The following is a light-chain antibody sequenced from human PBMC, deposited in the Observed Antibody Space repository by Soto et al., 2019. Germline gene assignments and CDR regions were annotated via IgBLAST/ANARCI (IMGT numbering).Light chain of an antibody. V-gene: IGKV1-12*01. CDR1: QGLRSR. J-gene: IGKJ4*01. CDR2: AAS. Sequence: DIQMPQSPSSVSASVGDRVTITCRARQGLRSRLAWYQQKPGKAPKVLIDAASSLQSGVPSRFSGSGSATDFTLTISSLQPEDVATYFCQQAATFPLTFGGGTKVEIK. CDR3: QQAATFPLT.